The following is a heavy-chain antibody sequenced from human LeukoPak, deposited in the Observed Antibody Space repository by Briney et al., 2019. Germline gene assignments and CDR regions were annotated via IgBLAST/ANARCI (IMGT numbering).Heavy chain of an antibody. CDR2: INSEGSSI. J-gene: IGHJ4*02. D-gene: IGHD3-10*01. CDR3: ARGRGVSLDY. CDR1: GLTISNYW. V-gene: IGHV3-74*01. Sequence: GGSLRLSCAASGLTISNYWMHWVRQVLGKGLVWVSRINSEGSSISYADSVKGRFTISRDNAKNTLNLQMNSLRAEDTAVYYCARGRGVSLDYWGQGALVTVSS.